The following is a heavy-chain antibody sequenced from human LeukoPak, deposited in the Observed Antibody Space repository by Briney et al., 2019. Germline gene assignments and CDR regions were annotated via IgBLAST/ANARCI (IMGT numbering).Heavy chain of an antibody. V-gene: IGHV3-30-3*01. CDR1: GFTFSSYA. CDR3: ARDLASGGPI. D-gene: IGHD4-23*01. Sequence: GRSLRLSCAASGFTFSSYAMHWVRQAPGKGLEWVAVISYDGSNKYYADSAKGRFTISRDNSKNTLYLQMNSLRAEDTAVYYCARDLASGGPIWGQGTMVTVSS. CDR2: ISYDGSNK. J-gene: IGHJ3*02.